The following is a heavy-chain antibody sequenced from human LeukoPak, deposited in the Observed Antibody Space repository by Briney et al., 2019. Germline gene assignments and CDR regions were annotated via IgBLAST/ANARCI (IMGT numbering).Heavy chain of an antibody. CDR3: SRESGPFCPFGH. V-gene: IGHV4-4*02. D-gene: IGHD1-26*01. J-gene: IGHJ4*02. CDR2: VSLAGRT. Sequence: SGTLSLTCGVSGGSITTTNYWSWVRQPPGGGLEWIGEVSLAGRTRYNPSLKNRVNISIDESRNHLYLNLASVTAADTAVYYCSRESGPFCPFGHWGQGTLVAVTS. CDR1: GGSITTTNY.